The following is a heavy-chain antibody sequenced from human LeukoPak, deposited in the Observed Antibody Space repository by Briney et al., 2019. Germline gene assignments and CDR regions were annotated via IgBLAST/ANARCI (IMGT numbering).Heavy chain of an antibody. CDR3: ARDTSGYCSGGSCYDRGYYYYGMDV. D-gene: IGHD2-15*01. CDR2: IKQDVSEK. V-gene: IGHV3-7*03. Sequence: PGGSLRLSCAASGFTFSSYWMSWVRQAPGKGLEWRANIKQDVSEKYYVDSVKGRFTISRDNAKSSLYLQMNSLRAEDTAVYYCARDTSGYCSGGSCYDRGYYYYGMDVWGQGTTVTVSS. J-gene: IGHJ6*02. CDR1: GFTFSSYW.